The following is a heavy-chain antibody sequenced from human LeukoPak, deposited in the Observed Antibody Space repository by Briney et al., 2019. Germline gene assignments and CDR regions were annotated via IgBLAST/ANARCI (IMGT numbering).Heavy chain of an antibody. J-gene: IGHJ3*02. CDR1: GCSFINYD. CDR3: AGAVTIPLDAFDI. D-gene: IGHD2-21*01. CDR2: LYNSGST. Sequence: SETLSLTCTVSGCSFINYDCNWMRQPPGKGLEWIGYLYNSGSTTYNPSLKSRLTILVDMSKNQLSLKQSTVPTADTAVYYCAGAVTIPLDAFDIWGEGTMVTVSS. V-gene: IGHV4-59*03.